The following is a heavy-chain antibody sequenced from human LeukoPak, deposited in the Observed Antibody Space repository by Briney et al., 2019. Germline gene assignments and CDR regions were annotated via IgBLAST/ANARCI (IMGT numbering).Heavy chain of an antibody. D-gene: IGHD3-22*01. V-gene: IGHV3-23*01. J-gene: IGHJ4*02. CDR1: GFTFSSYA. CDR2: ISGSGGST. CDR3: AKDEAVRYYYDSSGYSVY. Sequence: GGSLRLSCAASGFTFSSYAMSWVRQAPGKGLEWVSTISGSGGSTYYADSVKGRFTISRDNSKNTLYLQMNSLRAEDTAVYYCAKDEAVRYYYDSSGYSVYWGQGTLVTVSS.